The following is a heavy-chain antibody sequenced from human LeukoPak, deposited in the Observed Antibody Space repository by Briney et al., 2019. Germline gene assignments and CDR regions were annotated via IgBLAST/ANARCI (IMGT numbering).Heavy chain of an antibody. Sequence: SETLSLTCTVCGGSISSSSYYWGWIRQPPGKGLEWIGSIYYSGSTYYNPSLKSRVTISVDTSKNQFSLKLSSVTAADTAVYYCAVPIAAAGTFDYWGQGTLVTVSS. V-gene: IGHV4-39*07. D-gene: IGHD6-13*01. CDR1: GGSISSSSYY. J-gene: IGHJ4*02. CDR2: IYYSGST. CDR3: AVPIAAAGTFDY.